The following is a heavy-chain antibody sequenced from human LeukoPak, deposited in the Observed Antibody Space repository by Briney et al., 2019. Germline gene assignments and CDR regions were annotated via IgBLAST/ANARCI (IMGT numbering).Heavy chain of an antibody. D-gene: IGHD2-21*02. Sequence: ASVKVSCKASGYTFTSYDINWVRQATGQGLEWMGWMNPNSGNTGYAQKFQGRVTITRNTSISTAYMELSSLRSEDTAVYYCASTGVTVFDDAFDIWGQGTMVTVSS. CDR1: GYTFTSYD. V-gene: IGHV1-8*03. CDR3: ASTGVTVFDDAFDI. J-gene: IGHJ3*02. CDR2: MNPNSGNT.